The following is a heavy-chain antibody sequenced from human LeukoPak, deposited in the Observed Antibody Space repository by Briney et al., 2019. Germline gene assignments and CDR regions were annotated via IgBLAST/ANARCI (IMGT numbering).Heavy chain of an antibody. CDR1: GGSISSSSYY. V-gene: IGHV4-39*02. CDR3: ARDLLGVSYGMDV. D-gene: IGHD2-15*01. CDR2: IYYSGST. J-gene: IGHJ6*02. Sequence: KPSETLSLTCTVSGGSISSSSYYWGWIRRPPGKGRGWIGSIYYSGSTYYNPSLKSRVTISVDTSKNQFSLKRSSVTAADTAVYYCARDLLGVSYGMDVWGQGTTVTVSS.